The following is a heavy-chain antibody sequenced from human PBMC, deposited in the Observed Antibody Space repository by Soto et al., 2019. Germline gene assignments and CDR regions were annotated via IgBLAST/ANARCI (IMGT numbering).Heavy chain of an antibody. D-gene: IGHD3-10*01. J-gene: IGHJ4*02. V-gene: IGHV3-30*03. Sequence: GGSLRLSCAASGFTFSSYGMHWVRQAPGKGLEWVAVISYDGSNKYYADSVKGRFTISRDNSKSSLFLQVNSLTSEDTAVYHCARSRSGAVPDSLGSWGQGTLVTVSS. CDR1: GFTFSSYG. CDR3: ARSRSGAVPDSLGS. CDR2: ISYDGSNK.